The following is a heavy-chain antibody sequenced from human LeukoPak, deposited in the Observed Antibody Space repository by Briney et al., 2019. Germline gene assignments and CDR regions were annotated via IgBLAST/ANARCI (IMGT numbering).Heavy chain of an antibody. J-gene: IGHJ4*02. CDR2: IYYSGST. Sequence: SETLSLTCTVSGGSISSYYRSWIRQPPGKGLEWIGYIYYSGSTNYNPSLKSRVTISVDTSKNQFSLKLSSVTAADTAVYYCARGGGGPAPYYWGQGTLVTVSS. CDR3: ARGGGGPAPYY. V-gene: IGHV4-59*01. CDR1: GGSISSYY. D-gene: IGHD2-2*01.